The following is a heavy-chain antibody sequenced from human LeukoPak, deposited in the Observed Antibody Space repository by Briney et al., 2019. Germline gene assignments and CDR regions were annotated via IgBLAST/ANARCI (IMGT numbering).Heavy chain of an antibody. Sequence: GGSLRLSCAASGFTFSGYAMSWVRQAPGKGLEWVSAIIGSGDTTYYAASVKGRLTISRDNSKNTLYLQMNSLRAEDTAVYYCARDLRRDCSTTTCYAFDYWGQGTLVTVSS. V-gene: IGHV3-23*01. CDR3: ARDLRRDCSTTTCYAFDY. D-gene: IGHD2-2*01. CDR2: IIGSGDTT. J-gene: IGHJ4*02. CDR1: GFTFSGYA.